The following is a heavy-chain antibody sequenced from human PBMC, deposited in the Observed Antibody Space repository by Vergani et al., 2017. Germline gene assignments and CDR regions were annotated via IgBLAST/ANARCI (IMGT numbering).Heavy chain of an antibody. D-gene: IGHD1-26*01. V-gene: IGHV3-30*02. J-gene: IGHJ6*02. CDR2: IRYDGSNP. CDR1: GYTFGHFG. CDR3: AKKGGSLYYYGVDV. Sequence: QEQLLQSGGGVVQPGGSLRLSCIGSGYTFGHFGMHWVRQAPGKGLAWVAFIRYDGSNPQYIDSVKGRFTISRDNSKDTLFLQMNGLRPEDTGTYVCAKKGGSLYYYGVDVWGQGTTITVSS.